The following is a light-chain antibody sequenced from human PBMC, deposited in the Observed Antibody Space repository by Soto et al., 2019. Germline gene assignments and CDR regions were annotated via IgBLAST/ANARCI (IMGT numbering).Light chain of an antibody. CDR3: QQRSNWPPRIT. CDR2: DAS. Sequence: EIVLTQSPATLSLSPGERATLSCRASQSVSSYLAWYQQKPGQAPRLLIYDASNRATGIPARFSGSVSGTDFTLTISSLEPEDFAVYYCQQRSNWPPRITFGQGTRLEI. CDR1: QSVSSY. J-gene: IGKJ5*01. V-gene: IGKV3-11*01.